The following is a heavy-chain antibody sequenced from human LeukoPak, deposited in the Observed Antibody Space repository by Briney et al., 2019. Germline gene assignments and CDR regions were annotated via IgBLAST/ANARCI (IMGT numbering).Heavy chain of an antibody. CDR3: AKVVVVLAAILKIPEDAFDM. Sequence: GRCLRLSCAASGFTFSSYGMHWVRQAPGKGLEWVTVISYDGSNKYYADSVKGRFTISRDNSKNTLYLQMNSLRAEDTAVYYCAKVVVVLAAILKIPEDAFDMWGEGTMVTVSS. CDR2: ISYDGSNK. V-gene: IGHV3-30*18. CDR1: GFTFSSYG. D-gene: IGHD2-2*01. J-gene: IGHJ3*02.